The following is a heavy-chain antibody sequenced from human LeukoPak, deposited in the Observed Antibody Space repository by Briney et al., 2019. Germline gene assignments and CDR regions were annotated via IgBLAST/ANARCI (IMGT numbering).Heavy chain of an antibody. CDR3: ARDLEVRGVIEGRFDY. CDR2: ISSSSSYI. J-gene: IGHJ4*02. D-gene: IGHD3-10*01. CDR1: GFTFSSYS. Sequence: GGSLRLSCAASGFTFSSYSMNWVRQAPGKGLEWVSSISSSSSYIYYADSVKGRFTISRDNAKNSLYLQMNSLRAEDTAVYYCARDLEVRGVIEGRFDYWGQGTLVTVSS. V-gene: IGHV3-21*01.